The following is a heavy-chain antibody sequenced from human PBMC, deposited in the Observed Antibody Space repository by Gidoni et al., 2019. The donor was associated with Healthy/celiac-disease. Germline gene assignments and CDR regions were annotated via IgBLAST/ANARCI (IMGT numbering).Heavy chain of an antibody. Sequence: EVQLLESGGGLVQPGGSLRLSCAASGFPFSSYAMSWVRQAPGKGLEWVSAISGSGGSTYYADSVKGRFTISRDNSKNTLYLQMNSLRAEDTAVYYCAKGDHLEMATDYWGQGTLVTVSS. CDR2: ISGSGGST. CDR3: AKGDHLEMATDY. V-gene: IGHV3-23*01. J-gene: IGHJ4*02. D-gene: IGHD1-26*01. CDR1: GFPFSSYA.